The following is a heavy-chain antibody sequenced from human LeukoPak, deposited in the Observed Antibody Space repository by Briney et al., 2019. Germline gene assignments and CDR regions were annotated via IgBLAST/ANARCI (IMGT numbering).Heavy chain of an antibody. CDR2: ISWNSGSI. D-gene: IGHD6-19*01. Sequence: GGSLRLSCAASGFTFDDYGMHWVRQAPGKGLGWVSGISWNSGSIGYADSVKGRFTISRDNAKNSLYLQMNSLRPEDTALYYCAKDSLPGIAETGDYWGQGTLVTVSS. V-gene: IGHV3-9*01. CDR1: GFTFDDYG. CDR3: AKDSLPGIAETGDY. J-gene: IGHJ4*02.